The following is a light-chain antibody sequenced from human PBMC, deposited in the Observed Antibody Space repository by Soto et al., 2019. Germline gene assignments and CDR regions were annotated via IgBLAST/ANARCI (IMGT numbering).Light chain of an antibody. CDR3: QQLSNWIT. J-gene: IGKJ5*01. V-gene: IGKV3-11*01. CDR2: DAS. CDR1: QCVSSY. Sequence: EIVLTQSPATLSLSPGERATLSCRASQCVSSYLAWYQQKPGQAPRLLIYDASNRATGIPARFSGSGSGSDFTLTISSLEPEDFAVYYCQQLSNWITFGQGTRLE.